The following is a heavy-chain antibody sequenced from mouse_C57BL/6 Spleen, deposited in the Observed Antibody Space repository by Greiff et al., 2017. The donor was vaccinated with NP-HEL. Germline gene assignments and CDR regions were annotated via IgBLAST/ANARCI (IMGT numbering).Heavy chain of an antibody. Sequence: QVQLQQSGPGLVQPSQSLSITCTVSGFSLTSYGVHWVRQSPGKGLEWLGVIWSGGSTDYNAAFISRLSISKDNSKSQVFFKMNSLQADDTAIYYCARNIPWRGDYDVPWYFDVWGTGTTVTVSS. CDR3: ARNIPWRGDYDVPWYFDV. J-gene: IGHJ1*03. V-gene: IGHV2-2*01. CDR2: IWSGGST. CDR1: GFSLTSYG. D-gene: IGHD2-4*01.